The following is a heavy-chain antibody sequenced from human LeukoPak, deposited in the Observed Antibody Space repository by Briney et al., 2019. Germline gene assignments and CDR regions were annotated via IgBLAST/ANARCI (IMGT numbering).Heavy chain of an antibody. CDR1: GYTFSNFG. V-gene: IGHV1-18*01. J-gene: IGHJ4*02. CDR2: ISGNNDNP. Sequence: VASVKVSCKTSGYTFSNFGINWVRQAPGQGLEWMGWISGNNDNPNYGQKFQGRFTVTTDSSTSTAYMELRNPRFDDTAVYYCARDGTSTDDYWGQGTLVTVSS. CDR3: ARDGTSTDDY. D-gene: IGHD2-2*01.